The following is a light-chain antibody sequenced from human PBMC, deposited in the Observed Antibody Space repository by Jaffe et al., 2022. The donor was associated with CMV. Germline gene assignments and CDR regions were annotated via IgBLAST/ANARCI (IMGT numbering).Light chain of an antibody. Sequence: QSVLTQPPSASATPGQRITISCSGSSSNIGSNYVYWYQHLPGTAPKLLIYRNNQRPSGVPDRFSGSKSGTSASLAISGLRSEDEADYYCAAWDDSLSGLWVFGGGTKLTVL. CDR2: RNN. CDR1: SSNIGSNY. V-gene: IGLV1-47*01. CDR3: AAWDDSLSGLWV. J-gene: IGLJ3*02.